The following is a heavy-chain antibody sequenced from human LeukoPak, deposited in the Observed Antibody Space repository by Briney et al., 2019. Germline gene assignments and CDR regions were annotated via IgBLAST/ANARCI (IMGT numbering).Heavy chain of an antibody. J-gene: IGHJ4*02. V-gene: IGHV3-15*01. CDR3: AKSDFWSGYYPPPDY. D-gene: IGHD3-3*01. Sequence: GGSLRLSCAASGFTFSNAWMTWVRQAPGKGLEWVGRVKSKTDGGTTDYAAAVRGRFSIARDDSQNVLYLQMNSLRAEDTAVYYCAKSDFWSGYYPPPDYWGQGTLVTVSS. CDR2: VKSKTDGGTT. CDR1: GFTFSNAW.